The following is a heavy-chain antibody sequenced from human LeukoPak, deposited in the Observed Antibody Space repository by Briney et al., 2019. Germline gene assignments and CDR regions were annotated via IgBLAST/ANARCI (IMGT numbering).Heavy chain of an antibody. V-gene: IGHV3-21*01. CDR1: GFTFSSYG. J-gene: IGHJ4*02. D-gene: IGHD3-3*01. Sequence: GGSLRLSCAASGFTFSSYGMHWVRQAPGKGLEWVSSISSGSSYKYYADSVKGRFTVSRDNAKNSLYLEMNSLRAEDTAVYYCARGYDFWSGYPQHFDSWGQGTLVAVSS. CDR3: ARGYDFWSGYPQHFDS. CDR2: ISSGSSYK.